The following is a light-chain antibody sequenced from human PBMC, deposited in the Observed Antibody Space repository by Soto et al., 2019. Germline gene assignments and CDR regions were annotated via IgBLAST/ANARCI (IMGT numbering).Light chain of an antibody. CDR1: QSLVHSDGIAY. Sequence: DVEMTQSPLSLPVTLGQPASISCRSNQSLVHSDGIAYFSWFQQRPGRSPRRLIYKVSNRDSGVPARFSGSGSGTDFALKISRVEAEDVGVYYCMQGTHWPITFGQGTLLEI. CDR3: MQGTHWPIT. CDR2: KVS. J-gene: IGKJ5*01. V-gene: IGKV2-30*02.